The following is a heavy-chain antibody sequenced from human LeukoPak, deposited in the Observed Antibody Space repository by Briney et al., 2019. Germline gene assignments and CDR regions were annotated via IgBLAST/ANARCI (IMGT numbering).Heavy chain of an antibody. CDR3: SRASTDSSSWYHYFDY. CDR1: GASINNYY. Sequence: PSETLSLTFTVSGASINNYYWNWLRQPPGKGLEWIGYIFHSGSTNYNPPLKSRATVSVDTSKSQFSLKLSSVTAADTAVYYCSRASTDSSSWYHYFDYWGQGALVTVSS. D-gene: IGHD6-13*01. V-gene: IGHV4-59*01. CDR2: IFHSGST. J-gene: IGHJ4*02.